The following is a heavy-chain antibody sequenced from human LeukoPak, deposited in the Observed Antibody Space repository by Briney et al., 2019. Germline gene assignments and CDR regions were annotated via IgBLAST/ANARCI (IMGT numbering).Heavy chain of an antibody. CDR2: ISSSSSYI. V-gene: IGHV3-21*01. Sequence: GGSLRLSCAASGFTFSGYSVNWVRQAPGKGLEWVSSISSSSSYIYYADSVKGRFTISRDNAKNSLYLQMNSLRAEDTAVYYCARGARVGAKDYWGQGTLVTVSS. CDR1: GFTFSGYS. D-gene: IGHD1-26*01. CDR3: ARGARVGAKDY. J-gene: IGHJ4*02.